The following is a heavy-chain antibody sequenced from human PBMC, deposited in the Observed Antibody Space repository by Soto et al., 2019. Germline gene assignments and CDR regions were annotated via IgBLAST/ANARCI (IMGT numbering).Heavy chain of an antibody. CDR2: ISGSGGST. Sequence: PGGSLRLSCAASGFTFSSYAMSWVRQAPGKGLEWVSAISGSGGSTYYADSVKGRFTISRDNSKNTLYLQMNSLRAEDTAVYYCAKDNYYYDSSGYPTPLDYWGQGTLVTVSS. J-gene: IGHJ4*02. CDR1: GFTFSSYA. D-gene: IGHD3-22*01. CDR3: AKDNYYYDSSGYPTPLDY. V-gene: IGHV3-23*01.